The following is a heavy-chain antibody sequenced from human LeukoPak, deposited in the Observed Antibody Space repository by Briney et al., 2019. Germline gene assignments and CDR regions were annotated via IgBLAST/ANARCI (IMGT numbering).Heavy chain of an antibody. CDR3: VSNSSSSPWFDP. J-gene: IGHJ5*02. CDR1: GGSITSYTHY. D-gene: IGHD6-6*01. CDR2: VYYTGGT. V-gene: IGHV4-39*02. Sequence: SETLSLTCTVSGGSITSYTHYWGWIRQPPGKGLEWIATVYYTGGTYCNPSLKSRVTISIDTSRNHFSLKLTSVIAADTAMYYCVSNSSSSPWFDPWGQGILVTVSS.